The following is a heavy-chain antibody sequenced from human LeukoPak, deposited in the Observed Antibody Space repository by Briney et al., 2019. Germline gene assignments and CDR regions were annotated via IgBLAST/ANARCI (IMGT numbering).Heavy chain of an antibody. J-gene: IGHJ1*01. CDR3: AKDKRPAARQPLYLQH. V-gene: IGHV3-23*01. Sequence: PGGSLRLSCAASGFTFSSYAMSWVRQAPGKGLEWVSAISGSGGSTYYADSVKGRFTISRDNSKNTLYLQMNSLRAEDTAVYYCAKDKRPAARQPLYLQHWGQGTLVTVSS. CDR2: ISGSGGST. D-gene: IGHD2-2*01. CDR1: GFTFSSYA.